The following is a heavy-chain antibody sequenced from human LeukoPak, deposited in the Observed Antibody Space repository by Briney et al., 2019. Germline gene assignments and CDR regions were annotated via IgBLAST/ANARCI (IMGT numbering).Heavy chain of an antibody. CDR2: IYHSGST. V-gene: IGHV4-59*12. Sequence: SETLSLTCTVSGGSISTYYWNWIRQPPGKGLEWIGYIYHSGSTNYNPSLQSRVTISVDRSKNQFSLKLSSVTAADTAVYYCARGRDGYNGAFDIWGQGTMVTVSS. CDR1: GGSISTYY. CDR3: ARGRDGYNGAFDI. D-gene: IGHD5-24*01. J-gene: IGHJ3*02.